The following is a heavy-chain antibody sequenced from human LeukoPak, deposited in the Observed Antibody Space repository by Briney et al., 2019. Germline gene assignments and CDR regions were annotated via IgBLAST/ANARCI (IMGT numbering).Heavy chain of an antibody. CDR3: ARDFFQSGGSWYDCFDP. J-gene: IGHJ5*02. CDR2: ISTNSGH. D-gene: IGHD2-15*01. CDR1: GYTFSSYG. Sequence: VASVKVSCTSSGYTFSSYGISWVRQAPGQGLEWMGWISTNSGHKAQKFQDRVTMTTDTSTSTSYMELRSLRSDDTAVYYCARDFFQSGGSWYDCFDPWGQGTLVTVSS. V-gene: IGHV1-18*01.